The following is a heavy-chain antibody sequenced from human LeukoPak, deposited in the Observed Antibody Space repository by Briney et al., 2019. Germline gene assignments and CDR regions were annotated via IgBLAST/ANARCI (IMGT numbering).Heavy chain of an antibody. V-gene: IGHV3-21*01. CDR1: GFTFSSYS. CDR3: ARAYSGYDYQGRPTNFDY. D-gene: IGHD5-12*01. CDR2: ISSSSSYI. J-gene: IGHJ4*02. Sequence: GGSLRLYCAASGFTFSSYSMNWVRQAPGKGLEWVSSISSSSSYIYYADSVKGRFTISRDNAKNSLYLQMNSLRAEDTAVYYCARAYSGYDYQGRPTNFDYWGQGTLVTVSS.